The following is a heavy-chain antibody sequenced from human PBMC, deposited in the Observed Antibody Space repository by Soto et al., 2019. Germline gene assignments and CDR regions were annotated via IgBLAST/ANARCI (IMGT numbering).Heavy chain of an antibody. CDR3: AREGQDSYGYVGAFDI. V-gene: IGHV1-69*13. J-gene: IGHJ3*02. CDR2: TIPIFGTA. D-gene: IGHD5-18*01. Sequence: GASVKVSCKASGGTFSSYAISWVRQAPGQGLEWMGGTIPIFGTANYAQKFQGRVTITADESTSTAYMELSSLRSEDTAVYYCAREGQDSYGYVGAFDIWGQGTMVTVSS. CDR1: GGTFSSYA.